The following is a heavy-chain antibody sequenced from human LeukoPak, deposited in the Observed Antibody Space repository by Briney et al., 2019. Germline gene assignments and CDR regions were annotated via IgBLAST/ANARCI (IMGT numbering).Heavy chain of an antibody. J-gene: IGHJ5*02. V-gene: IGHV3-21*01. CDR1: GFTFSSYS. CDR2: ISSSSSYI. D-gene: IGHD1-26*01. CDR3: ARDYRRRRLVIVGATRDNWFDP. Sequence: GRSLRLSCAASGFTFSSYSMNWVRQAPGKGLEWVSSISSSSSYIYYADSVKGRFTISRDNAKNSLYLQMNSLRAEDTAVYYCARDYRRRRLVIVGATRDNWFDPWGQGTLVTVSS.